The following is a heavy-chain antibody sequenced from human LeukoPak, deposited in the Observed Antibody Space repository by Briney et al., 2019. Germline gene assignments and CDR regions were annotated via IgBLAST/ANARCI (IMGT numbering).Heavy chain of an antibody. CDR2: IYSGGST. Sequence: PGGSLRLSCAAAGFTVSSKYMSWVRQAPGKGLEWGSVIYSGGSTYYADSVKGRFTISRDNSKTTLYLQMNSLRAEDTAVYYCAREPTYSSSWYTSCDYWGQGTLVTVSS. CDR1: GFTVSSKY. D-gene: IGHD6-13*01. V-gene: IGHV3-66*01. J-gene: IGHJ4*02. CDR3: AREPTYSSSWYTSCDY.